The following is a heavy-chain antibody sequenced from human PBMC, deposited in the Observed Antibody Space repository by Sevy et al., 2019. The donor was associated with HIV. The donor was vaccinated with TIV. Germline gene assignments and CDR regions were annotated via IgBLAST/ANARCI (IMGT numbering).Heavy chain of an antibody. D-gene: IGHD2-21*01. J-gene: IGHJ4*02. CDR1: GFTFDDYA. CDR2: ISWNSGSI. V-gene: IGHV3-9*01. CDR3: AKTPASFYDSYSGNYFDY. Sequence: GGSLRLSCAASGFTFDDYAMHWVRQAPGKGLEWVSGISWNSGSIGYADSVKGRFTISRDNAKNSLYLQMNSLRAEDTALYYCAKTPASFYDSYSGNYFDYWGQGTLVTVSS.